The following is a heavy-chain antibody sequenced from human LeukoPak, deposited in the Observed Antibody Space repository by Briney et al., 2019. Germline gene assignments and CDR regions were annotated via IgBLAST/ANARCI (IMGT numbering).Heavy chain of an antibody. CDR3: ARGPSRSLWFGGNTLDY. J-gene: IGHJ4*02. CDR2: ISWNSGSI. CDR1: GFTFDDYA. D-gene: IGHD3-10*01. Sequence: PGGSLRLSCAASGFTFDDYAMHWVRQAPGKGLEWVSGISWNSGSIGYADSVKGRFTISRDNAKNSLYQQMNSLRAEDTAVYYCARGPSRSLWFGGNTLDYWGQGTLVTVSS. V-gene: IGHV3-9*01.